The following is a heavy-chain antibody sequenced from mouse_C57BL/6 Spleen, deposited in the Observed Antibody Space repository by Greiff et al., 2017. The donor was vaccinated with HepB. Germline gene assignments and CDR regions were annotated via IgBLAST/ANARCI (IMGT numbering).Heavy chain of an antibody. Sequence: EVQLVESEGGLVQPGSSMKLSCTASGFTFSDYYMAWVRQVPEKGLEWVANINYDGSSTYYLDSLKSRFIISRDNAKNILYLQMSSLKSEDTATYYCARDDGKDAMDYWGQGTSVTVSS. CDR2: INYDGSST. CDR1: GFTFSDYY. J-gene: IGHJ4*01. D-gene: IGHD2-1*01. V-gene: IGHV5-16*01. CDR3: ARDDGKDAMDY.